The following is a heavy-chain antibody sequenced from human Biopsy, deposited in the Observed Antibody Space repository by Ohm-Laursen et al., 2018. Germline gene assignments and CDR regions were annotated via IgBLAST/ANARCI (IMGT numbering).Heavy chain of an antibody. V-gene: IGHV1-24*01. CDR3: ATDMGGREIPNYYAFDL. J-gene: IGHJ3*01. CDR1: GYTLVELS. Sequence: GSSVKVSCKVSGYTLVELSMHWVRQAPGKGLEWMGMSDTEDGQTIYAQNFQGRLTMTDDTSTDTAYMELSSLRSDDTAVYFCATDMGGREIPNYYAFDLWGQGTKVTVSS. CDR2: SDTEDGQT. D-gene: IGHD3-22*01.